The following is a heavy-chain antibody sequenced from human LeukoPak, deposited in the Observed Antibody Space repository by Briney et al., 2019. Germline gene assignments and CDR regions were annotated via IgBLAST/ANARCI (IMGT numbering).Heavy chain of an antibody. Sequence: GGSLRLSCAASGFTFSNYAMSWVRQAPGKGLEWVGRTRNKANSYTTVYAASVQGRFTVSRDDTKNSLYLQMNSLKTEDTAVYYCARGYHSFDVWGQGTTVTVSS. J-gene: IGHJ6*02. D-gene: IGHD1-26*01. V-gene: IGHV3-72*01. CDR3: ARGYHSFDV. CDR2: TRNKANSYTT. CDR1: GFTFSNYA.